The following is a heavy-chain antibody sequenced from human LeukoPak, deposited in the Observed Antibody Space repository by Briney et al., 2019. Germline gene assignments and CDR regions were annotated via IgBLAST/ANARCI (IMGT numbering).Heavy chain of an antibody. CDR3: AKDPTSCPLEYSDCSG. CDR2: ISSSSSYI. CDR1: GFTFSSYS. J-gene: IGHJ4*02. V-gene: IGHV3-21*04. D-gene: IGHD2-15*01. Sequence: GGSLRLSCAASGFTFSSYSMNWVRQAPGKGLEWVSSISSSSSYIYYADSVKGRFTISRDNAKNSLYLQMNSLRAEDTAVYYCAKDPTSCPLEYSDCSGWCQGTLVTVSS.